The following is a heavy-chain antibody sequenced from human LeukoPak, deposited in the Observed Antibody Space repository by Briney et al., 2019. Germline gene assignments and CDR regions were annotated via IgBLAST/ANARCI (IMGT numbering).Heavy chain of an antibody. Sequence: GASVTASCKASGYTFTGYYMHWVRQAPGQGLEWMGWINPDSGGTTYRQKFQGRVTMTRDTSINTAYMELSRLTYDDTAVYYCAKDYYGSGSYVDYWGQGTLVTVSS. V-gene: IGHV1-2*02. CDR1: GYTFTGYY. CDR3: AKDYYGSGSYVDY. J-gene: IGHJ4*02. CDR2: INPDSGGT. D-gene: IGHD3-10*01.